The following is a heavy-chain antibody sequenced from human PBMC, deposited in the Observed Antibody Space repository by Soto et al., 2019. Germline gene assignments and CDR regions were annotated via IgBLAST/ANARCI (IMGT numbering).Heavy chain of an antibody. Sequence: ASVKVSCKASGGTFSSYAISWVRQAPGQGLEWMGWINPNSGGTNYAQRFQGRVTMTRDTSISTAYMELSRLRSDDTAVYYCASGAYGDYLFDYWGQGTLVTVPQ. CDR2: INPNSGGT. J-gene: IGHJ4*02. V-gene: IGHV1-2*02. CDR1: GGTFSSYA. D-gene: IGHD4-17*01. CDR3: ASGAYGDYLFDY.